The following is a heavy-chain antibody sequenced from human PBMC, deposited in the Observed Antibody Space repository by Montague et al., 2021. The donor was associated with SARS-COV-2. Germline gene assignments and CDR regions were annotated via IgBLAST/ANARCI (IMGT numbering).Heavy chain of an antibody. J-gene: IGHJ4*02. Sequence: PALVKPTQTLTLTCTFSGFSLSTSGICVSWIRQPSGKALEWLARXDWDDDKYYSTSLKTRLTISKDTSKNQVVLTMTNMDPVDTATYYCARMTVTTALDYWGQGTLVTVSS. V-gene: IGHV2-70*11. CDR2: XDWDDDK. CDR1: GFSLSTSGIC. D-gene: IGHD4-17*01. CDR3: ARMTVTTALDY.